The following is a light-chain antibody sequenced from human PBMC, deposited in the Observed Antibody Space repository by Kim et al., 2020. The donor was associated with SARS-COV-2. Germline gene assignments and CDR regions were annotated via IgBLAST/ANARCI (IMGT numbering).Light chain of an antibody. CDR3: QQYRSYTLT. Sequence: DNQMTQSPSTLSASVGDRVTITCRASQSIDSWLAWYQEKPGKAPKVLIYDASTLESGVPSRFSGSGSGTEFTLTISSLQPDDFATYYCQQYRSYTLTFGGGTKVEIK. CDR2: DAS. J-gene: IGKJ4*01. CDR1: QSIDSW. V-gene: IGKV1-5*01.